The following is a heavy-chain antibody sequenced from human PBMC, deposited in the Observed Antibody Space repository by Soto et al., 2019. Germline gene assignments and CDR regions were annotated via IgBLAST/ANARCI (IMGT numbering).Heavy chain of an antibody. V-gene: IGHV3-23*01. CDR2: ISGSGGST. D-gene: IGHD3-9*01. CDR3: AKPPSDILTGYYDY. Sequence: GGSLRLSCAASGFTFSSYAMSWVRQAPGKGLEWVSAISGSGGSTYYADSVKGRFTISRDNSKNTLYLQMNSLRAEDTAVYYCAKPPSDILTGYYDYWGQGTLVTVSS. J-gene: IGHJ4*02. CDR1: GFTFSSYA.